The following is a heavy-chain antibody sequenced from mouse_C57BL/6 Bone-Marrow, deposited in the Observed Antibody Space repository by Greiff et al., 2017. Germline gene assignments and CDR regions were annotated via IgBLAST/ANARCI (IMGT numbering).Heavy chain of an antibody. D-gene: IGHD2-10*02. CDR3: ARYGYYLDY. Sequence: VQLQQSGAELVKPGASVTLSCTASGFNIKDYYMHWVKQRPEQGLEWIGRIDPEGGETKYAPKFQGKATITADTASNTAYLQLSSLTSEDTAVYYCARYGYYLDYWGQGTTLTVSS. V-gene: IGHV14-2*01. J-gene: IGHJ2*01. CDR2: IDPEGGET. CDR1: GFNIKDYY.